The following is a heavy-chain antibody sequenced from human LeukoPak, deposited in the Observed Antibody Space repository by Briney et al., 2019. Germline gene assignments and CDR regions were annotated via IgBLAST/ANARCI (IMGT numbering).Heavy chain of an antibody. V-gene: IGHV3-30*18. CDR1: GFTFSSYG. D-gene: IGHD3-10*01. CDR2: ISYDGSNK. CDR3: AKDLMDYYGPHWFDP. Sequence: PGGSLRLSCAASGFTFSSYGMHWVRQAPGKGLVWVAVISYDGSNKYYADSVKGRFTISRDNSKNTLYLQMNSLRAEDTAVYYCAKDLMDYYGPHWFDPWGQGTLVTASS. J-gene: IGHJ5*02.